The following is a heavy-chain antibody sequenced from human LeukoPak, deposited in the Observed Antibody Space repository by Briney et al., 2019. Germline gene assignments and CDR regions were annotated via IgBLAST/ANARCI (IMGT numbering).Heavy chain of an antibody. CDR1: GFTFTSSA. CDR3: AADSWGLYAFDI. D-gene: IGHD7-27*01. J-gene: IGHJ3*02. V-gene: IGHV1-58*01. CDR2: IVVGSGNT. Sequence: ASVKVSCKASGFTFTSSAVQWVRQARGQRLEWIGWIVVGSGNTNYAQKFQERVTITRDMSTSTAYMELSSLRSEDTAVYYCAADSWGLYAFDIWGQGTVVTVSS.